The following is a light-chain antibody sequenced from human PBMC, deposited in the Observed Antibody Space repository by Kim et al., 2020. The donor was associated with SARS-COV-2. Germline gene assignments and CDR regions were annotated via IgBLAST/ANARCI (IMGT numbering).Light chain of an antibody. J-gene: IGKJ2*01. CDR1: QGISSY. V-gene: IGKV1-39*01. CDR2: AAS. CDR3: PQTYSAPPYT. Sequence: ATVGDRVTIPFRASQGISSYFNWYQQKPGKAPKLLIYAASSLPSGVPSRFSGSGSGTDFPLTISSLQPEDFATYCCPQTYSAPPYTFGQETKLEI.